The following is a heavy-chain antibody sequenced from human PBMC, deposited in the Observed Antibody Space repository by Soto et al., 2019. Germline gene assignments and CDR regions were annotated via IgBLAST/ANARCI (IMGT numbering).Heavy chain of an antibody. D-gene: IGHD3-16*01. Sequence: PGGSLRLSCAASGFTVSSNYMSWVRQAPGKGLEWVSVIYSGGSTYYADSVKGRFTISRDNSKNTLYLQMNGLRAEDTAVYYCARFAQGLRGNDAFDIWGQGTMVTVSS. J-gene: IGHJ3*02. CDR3: ARFAQGLRGNDAFDI. V-gene: IGHV3-53*01. CDR1: GFTVSSNY. CDR2: IYSGGST.